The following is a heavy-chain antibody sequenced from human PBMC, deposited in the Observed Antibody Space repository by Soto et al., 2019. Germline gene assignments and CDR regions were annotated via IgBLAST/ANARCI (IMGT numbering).Heavy chain of an antibody. Sequence: VASVKVSCKASGYTFTSYGISWVRQAPGQGLEWMGWINSYNGNTDYAQKLQGRVTMTTDTSTSTAYMELRSLRSDDTAMYYCARATSSSDKLGYWGQGTLVTVSS. CDR1: GYTFTSYG. V-gene: IGHV1-18*01. CDR2: INSYNGNT. J-gene: IGHJ4*02. D-gene: IGHD6-13*01. CDR3: ARATSSSDKLGY.